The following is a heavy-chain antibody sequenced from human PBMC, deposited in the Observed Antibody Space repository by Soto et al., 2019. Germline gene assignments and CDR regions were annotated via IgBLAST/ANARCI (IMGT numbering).Heavy chain of an antibody. J-gene: IGHJ6*02. Sequence: QVQLVESGGGVVQPGRSLRLSCAASGFTFSSYGMHWVRQAPGKGLEWVGVIWYDGSNKYYADSVQGRFTIARDNSKNRLYLQMNGLRAEDTAVYYCARWTTVTSYYGMDVWGQGTTVTVSS. CDR3: ARWTTVTSYYGMDV. CDR1: GFTFSSYG. V-gene: IGHV3-33*01. D-gene: IGHD4-17*01. CDR2: IWYDGSNK.